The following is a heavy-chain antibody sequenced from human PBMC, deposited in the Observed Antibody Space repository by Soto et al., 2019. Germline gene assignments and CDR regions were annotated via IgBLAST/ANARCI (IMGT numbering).Heavy chain of an antibody. J-gene: IGHJ6*02. CDR1: GGSVSSGSYY. CDR2: ISYSGST. V-gene: IGHV4-61*03. Sequence: QVQLQESGPGLVKPSETLSLTCTVSGGSVSSGSYYWSWIRQPPGKGLEWIGYISYSGSTNYNPPLKSRVTISVDTSKNHFSLKLSSVTAADTAVFYCAGNYAMDVWGQGTTVTVSS. CDR3: AGNYAMDV.